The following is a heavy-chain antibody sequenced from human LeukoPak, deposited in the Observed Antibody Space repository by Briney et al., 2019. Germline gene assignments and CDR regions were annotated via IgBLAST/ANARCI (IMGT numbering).Heavy chain of an antibody. CDR3: AKGLDSSGYYWVY. CDR2: ISGSGGST. Sequence: GGSLRLSCAASGFTFSSYAMSWVRQAPGEGLEWVSAISGSGGSTYYADSVKGRFTISRDNSKNTLYLQMNSLRAEDTAVYYCAKGLDSSGYYWVYWGQGTLVTVSS. D-gene: IGHD3-22*01. CDR1: GFTFSSYA. J-gene: IGHJ4*02. V-gene: IGHV3-23*01.